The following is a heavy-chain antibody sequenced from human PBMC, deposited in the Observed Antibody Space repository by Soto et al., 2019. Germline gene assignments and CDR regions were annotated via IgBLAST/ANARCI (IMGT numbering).Heavy chain of an antibody. CDR2: INPGNGNT. CDR1: GYTFMTYA. D-gene: IGHD3-10*01. Sequence: QVQLVQSGAEVKKPGASVKISCKTSGYTFMTYALHWVRQAPGQRPEWMGWINPGNGNTEYSQKLQGRVTITRDTPARTVFMEVANMTSEDTAVYYCASVRMLWYGELAHWGQGNQVIVSA. CDR3: ASVRMLWYGELAH. V-gene: IGHV1-3*01. J-gene: IGHJ4*02.